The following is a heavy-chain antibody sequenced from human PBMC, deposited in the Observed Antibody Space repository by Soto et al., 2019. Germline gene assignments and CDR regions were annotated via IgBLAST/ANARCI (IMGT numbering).Heavy chain of an antibody. CDR1: GFTFSRHW. V-gene: IGHV3-74*01. CDR2: TKTDGTT. D-gene: IGHD3-10*01. Sequence: EVQLVESGGGSVQPGGSLRLSCAASGFTFSRHWIHWVRQAPGQGLVWVSRTKTDGTTSFADSVRGRFTISRDNAENMLYLQMNSLRAEDTAVYYCVRDMRTVPWYGGISSAFDMWGQGTMVTVSS. J-gene: IGHJ3*02. CDR3: VRDMRTVPWYGGISSAFDM.